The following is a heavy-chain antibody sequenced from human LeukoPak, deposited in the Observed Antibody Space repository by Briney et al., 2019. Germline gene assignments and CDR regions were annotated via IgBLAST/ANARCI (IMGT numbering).Heavy chain of an antibody. V-gene: IGHV4-61*02. CDR2: IYSTGST. Sequence: PSETLSLTCSVSGGSISGRSYYWSWIRQPAGKGLEWIGRIYSTGSTNYNPSLKSRLTISVDTSKNQFSLKLRFVTAADTAVYYCARVRCSGGSCPYYYYYYYMDVWGKGTTVTVSS. CDR1: GGSISGRSYY. CDR3: ARVRCSGGSCPYYYYYYYMDV. D-gene: IGHD2-15*01. J-gene: IGHJ6*03.